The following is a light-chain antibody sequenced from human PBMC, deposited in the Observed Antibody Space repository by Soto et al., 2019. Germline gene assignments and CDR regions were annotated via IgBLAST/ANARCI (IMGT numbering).Light chain of an antibody. CDR1: SSDVGSYNR. CDR3: SLYTSSSTYV. CDR2: EVS. J-gene: IGLJ1*01. Sequence: QSALTQPPSVSGSPGQSVTISCTGTSSDVGSYNRVSWYQQPPGTAPKLMIYEVSNRPSGVPDRFSGSKSGNTASLTISGLQAEDEADYYCSLYTSSSTYVFGAGNKVTV. V-gene: IGLV2-18*01.